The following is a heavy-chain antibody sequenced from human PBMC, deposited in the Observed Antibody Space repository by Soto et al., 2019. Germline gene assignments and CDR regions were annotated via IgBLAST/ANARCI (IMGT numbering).Heavy chain of an antibody. CDR3: ARAWPSVDSYGSGVMDV. CDR2: IYHSGST. CDR1: GGSISSSNW. Sequence: QVQLQESGPGLVKPSGTLSVTCAVSGGSISSSNWWNWVRQPPGKGLEWIGEIYHSGSTNYNPSLRGRVTISLDKSKIQFSLRVKSVTAADTGEYYCARAWPSVDSYGSGVMDVWGQGTTVTVSS. J-gene: IGHJ6*02. V-gene: IGHV4-4*02. D-gene: IGHD5-18*01.